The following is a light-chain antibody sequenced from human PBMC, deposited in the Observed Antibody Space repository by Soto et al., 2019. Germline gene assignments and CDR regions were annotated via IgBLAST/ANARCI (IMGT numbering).Light chain of an antibody. CDR1: RSLRLRIGEAN. V-gene: IGKV2-28*01. CDR2: MGS. CDR3: MQSLQTPRT. Sequence: EIVMTQSQLSLPVPPGEPASLSCRSSRSLRLRIGEANLDWYLQKPGQSPQLLIYMGSSRASGVPARFTGSGSGTDFTLKISRVEAEDVGVYYCMQSLQTPRTFGQGTKLEIK. J-gene: IGKJ2*01.